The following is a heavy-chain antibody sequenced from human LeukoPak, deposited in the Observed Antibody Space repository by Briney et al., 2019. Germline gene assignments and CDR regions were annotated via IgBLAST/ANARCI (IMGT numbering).Heavy chain of an antibody. CDR1: GFIFSNYV. V-gene: IGHV3-23*01. CDR3: VRDRGTYRPIDY. Sequence: GGSLRLSCAGSGFIFSNYVMNWVRQAPGKGLEWVSSISGRGVSTNYADFVKGRFTISRDNSKSTLYLQMNSLRAEDTAVYYCVRDRGTYRPIDYWGQGTLVTVSS. CDR2: ISGRGVST. J-gene: IGHJ4*02. D-gene: IGHD1-26*01.